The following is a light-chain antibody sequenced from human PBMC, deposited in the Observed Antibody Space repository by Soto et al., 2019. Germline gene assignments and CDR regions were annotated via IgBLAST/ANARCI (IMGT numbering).Light chain of an antibody. CDR3: QQYGGSSRA. CDR2: GAS. CDR1: QSVSST. V-gene: IGKV3-20*01. Sequence: IVLPQSPGTLSLSPGDRATLSCSASQSVSSTLAWYQQKPGQAPRLLIYGASSRATGIPARFSGSGSGTDFTLTISSLEPEDFAVYYCQQYGGSSRAFGPGTKVDIK. J-gene: IGKJ3*01.